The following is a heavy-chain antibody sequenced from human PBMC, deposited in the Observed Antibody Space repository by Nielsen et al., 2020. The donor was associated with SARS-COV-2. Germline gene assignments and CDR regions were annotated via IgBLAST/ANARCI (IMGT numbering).Heavy chain of an antibody. CDR3: ARDRDVDYFDS. CDR2: ILSDGSTI. CDR1: GFTFSSYW. J-gene: IGHJ4*02. Sequence: GGSLRLSCAASGFTFSSYWMHWVRQAPGKGLVWVSHILSDGSTINYADSVKGRFTISRDNAKNSLFLQMNSLRAEDTAIYYCARDRDVDYFDSWGQGTLVTVSS. V-gene: IGHV3-74*01.